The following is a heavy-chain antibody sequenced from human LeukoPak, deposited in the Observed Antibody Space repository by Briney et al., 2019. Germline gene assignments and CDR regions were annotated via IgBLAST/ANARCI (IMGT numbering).Heavy chain of an antibody. J-gene: IGHJ3*02. CDR3: AGRSGAVAGTLAAFDI. D-gene: IGHD6-19*01. V-gene: IGHV3-64*01. CDR1: GFTFSSYA. CDR2: ISSNGGST. Sequence: GGSLRLSCAASGFTFSSYAMHWVRQAPGKGLEYVSAISSNGGSTYYANSVKGRFTISRDNSKDTLYLQMGSLRAEDMAVYYCAGRSGAVAGTLAAFDIWGQGTMVTVSS.